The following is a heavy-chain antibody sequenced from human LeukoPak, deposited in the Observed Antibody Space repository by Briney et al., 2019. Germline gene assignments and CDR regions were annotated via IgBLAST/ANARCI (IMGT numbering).Heavy chain of an antibody. CDR2: IRYDGSNK. CDR3: AKDPAMGGGPYFDY. Sequence: GGSLRLSCAASGFTFSSYGMHWVRQAPGKGLEWVAFIRYDGSNKYYADSVKGRFTISRDNSKNTLYLQMNSLRTEDTAVYYCAKDPAMGGGPYFDYWGQGTLVTVSS. V-gene: IGHV3-30*02. D-gene: IGHD3-16*01. CDR1: GFTFSSYG. J-gene: IGHJ4*02.